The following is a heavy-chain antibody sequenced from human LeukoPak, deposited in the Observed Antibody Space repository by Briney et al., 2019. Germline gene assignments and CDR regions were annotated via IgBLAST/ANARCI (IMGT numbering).Heavy chain of an antibody. Sequence: SETLSLTCTVSGGSISSYYRSWIRQPPGKGLEWIGYIYYSGSTNYNPSLKSRVTISVDTSKNQFSLKLSSVTAADTAVYYCARHPGYSYGYKYYFDYWGQGTLVTVSS. J-gene: IGHJ4*02. CDR3: ARHPGYSYGYKYYFDY. V-gene: IGHV4-59*08. D-gene: IGHD5-18*01. CDR1: GGSISSYY. CDR2: IYYSGST.